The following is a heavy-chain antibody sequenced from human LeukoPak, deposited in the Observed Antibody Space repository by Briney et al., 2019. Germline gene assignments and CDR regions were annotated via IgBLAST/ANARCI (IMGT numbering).Heavy chain of an antibody. V-gene: IGHV3-23*01. Sequence: GGSLRLSCAASGFTFSSYAMNWVRQAPGKGLEWVSSIRGTGGTTYYADSVKGRFTISRDNSKNTLYLEISSPRVEDTAVYYCAKDGISGWYGNHFDYWGQGTLVTVSS. CDR3: AKDGISGWYGNHFDY. J-gene: IGHJ4*02. CDR2: IRGTGGTT. D-gene: IGHD6-19*01. CDR1: GFTFSSYA.